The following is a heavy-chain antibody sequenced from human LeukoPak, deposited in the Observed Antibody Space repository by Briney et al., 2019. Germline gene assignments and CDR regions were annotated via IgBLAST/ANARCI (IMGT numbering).Heavy chain of an antibody. Sequence: SETLSLTCTVSGGSISSYYWSWIRQPPGKGLEWIGYIYYSGSTNYNPSLKSRVTISVDTSKNQFSLKLSSVTAADTAVYYCARYSVGSMITFGGVNYYFDYWGQGTLVTVSS. J-gene: IGHJ4*02. CDR2: IYYSGST. V-gene: IGHV4-59*08. CDR3: ARYSVGSMITFGGVNYYFDY. D-gene: IGHD3-16*01. CDR1: GGSISSYY.